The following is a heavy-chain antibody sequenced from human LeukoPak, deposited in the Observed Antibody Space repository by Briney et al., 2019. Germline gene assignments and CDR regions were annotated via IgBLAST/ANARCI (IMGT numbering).Heavy chain of an antibody. Sequence: KSGGSLRLSCAASGFTFSSYSMTWVRQAPGKGLEWVSHISDNYGPRYQPDLVKGRFTISRDTSKNMLFLQMNSLTVEDTAIYYCAKETSGYCDGGTCYSYHYFDYWGQGILVTVSS. J-gene: IGHJ4*02. CDR2: ISDNYGPR. CDR1: GFTFSSYS. CDR3: AKETSGYCDGGTCYSYHYFDY. V-gene: IGHV3-23*01. D-gene: IGHD2-15*01.